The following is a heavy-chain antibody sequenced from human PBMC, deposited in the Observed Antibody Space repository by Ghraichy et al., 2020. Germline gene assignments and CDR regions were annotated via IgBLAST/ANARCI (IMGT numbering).Heavy chain of an antibody. CDR2: IKQDGSEK. CDR1: GFTFSSYW. V-gene: IGHV3-7*03. J-gene: IGHJ4*02. CDR3: ARSTTYCSGGSCYSYY. D-gene: IGHD2-15*01. Sequence: GGSLRLSCAASGFTFSSYWMSWVRQAPGKGLEWVANIKQDGSEKYYVDSVKGRFTISRDNAKNSLYLQMNSLRAEDTAVYYCARSTTYCSGGSCYSYYWGQGTRVTVSS.